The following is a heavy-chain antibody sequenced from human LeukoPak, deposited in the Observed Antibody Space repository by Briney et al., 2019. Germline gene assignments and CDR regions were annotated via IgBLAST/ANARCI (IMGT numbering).Heavy chain of an antibody. CDR1: GFTFSSYA. CDR2: ISSSSSYI. V-gene: IGHV3-21*01. D-gene: IGHD2-2*01. J-gene: IGHJ5*02. CDR3: ARTVTVVVPAANWFDP. Sequence: PGGSLRLSCAASGFTFSSYAMSWVRQAPGKGLEWVSSISSSSSYIYYADSVKGRFTISRDNAKNSLYLQMNSLRAEDTAVYYCARTVTVVVPAANWFDPWGQGTLVTVSS.